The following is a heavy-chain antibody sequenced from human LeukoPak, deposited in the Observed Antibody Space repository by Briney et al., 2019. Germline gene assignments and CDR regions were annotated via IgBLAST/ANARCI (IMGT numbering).Heavy chain of an antibody. V-gene: IGHV3-53*01. CDR1: GFTVSSNY. CDR2: IYSGGCT. CDR3: ARESRLRRENYYYGLDV. Sequence: PGGSLRLSCAASGFTVSSNYMSWVRQAPGKGLEWVSVIYSGGCTYYADSVKGRFTISRDNSKNTLYLQMNSLRADDTAVYYCARESRLRRENYYYGLDVWGQGTTVTVSS. D-gene: IGHD1-26*01. J-gene: IGHJ6*02.